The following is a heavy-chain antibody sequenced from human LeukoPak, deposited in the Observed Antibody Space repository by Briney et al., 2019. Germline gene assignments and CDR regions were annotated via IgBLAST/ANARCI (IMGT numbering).Heavy chain of an antibody. CDR2: FYHSGST. CDR1: GYSITSYY. J-gene: IGHJ3*02. D-gene: IGHD4-17*01. CDR3: ARGSGSATVTPFDI. Sequence: PSETLSLTCTVSGYSITSYYWSWIRQPPGQGLEWIASFYHSGSTKYNPSLKSRVTMSVDASKNQFFLKLSSVTAADTAVYYCARGSGSATVTPFDIWGQGTMVTVSS. V-gene: IGHV4-59*01.